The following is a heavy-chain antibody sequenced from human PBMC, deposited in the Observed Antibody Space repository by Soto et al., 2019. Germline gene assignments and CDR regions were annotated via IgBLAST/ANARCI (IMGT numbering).Heavy chain of an antibody. CDR3: TTEGSSWYLRGYYYYGMDV. CDR2: IKSKTDGGTT. J-gene: IGHJ6*02. D-gene: IGHD6-13*01. Sequence: GGSLRLSCAASGFTSSNAWMNWVRQAPGKGLEWVGRIKSKTDGGTTDYAAPVKGRFTISRDDSKNTLYLQMNSLKTEDTAVYYCTTEGSSWYLRGYYYYGMDVWGQGTTVTVSS. CDR1: GFTSSNAW. V-gene: IGHV3-15*07.